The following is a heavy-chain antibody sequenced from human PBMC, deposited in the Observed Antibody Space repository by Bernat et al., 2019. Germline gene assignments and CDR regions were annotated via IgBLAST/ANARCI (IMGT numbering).Heavy chain of an antibody. CDR2: IWSDGNYE. CDR3: AKGPDTWSDGIDN. J-gene: IGHJ3*02. CDR1: GFTFSSYG. D-gene: IGHD3-16*01. V-gene: IGHV3-33*06. Sequence: QVHLVESGGGVVQPGRSLRLSCAASGFTFSSYGMHWVRQAPGKGLEWLAVIWSDGNYEYYAESLKGRFTISRDNPKNTLYLQMNNLRPEDTALYFCAKGPDTWSDGIDNWGQGTMVAVSS.